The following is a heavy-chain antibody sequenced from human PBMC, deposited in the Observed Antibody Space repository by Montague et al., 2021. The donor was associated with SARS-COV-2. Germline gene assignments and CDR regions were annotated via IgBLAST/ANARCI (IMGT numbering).Heavy chain of an antibody. CDR3: ARVGRGSSWYEVAFDI. Sequence: ETLSLTCTVSGGSISRYSWTWIRQPPGKGLEWTGYIYNSGSTNXNPSLTSRVTISVDTSKNQFSLKLSSVAAADTAVYYCARVGRGSSWYEVAFDIWGQGTMVTVSS. V-gene: IGHV4-59*01. D-gene: IGHD6-13*01. J-gene: IGHJ3*02. CDR2: IYNSGST. CDR1: GGSISRYS.